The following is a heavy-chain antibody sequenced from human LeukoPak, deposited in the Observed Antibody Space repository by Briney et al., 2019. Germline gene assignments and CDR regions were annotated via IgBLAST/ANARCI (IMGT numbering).Heavy chain of an antibody. CDR1: GGSISSGDYY. D-gene: IGHD3-10*01. Sequence: PSQTLSLTCTVSGGSISSGDYYRSWIRQPPGKGLEWIGYIYYSGSTYYNPSLKSRVTISVDTSKNQFSLKLSSVTAADTAVYYCAREFYGSGGWFDPWGQGTLVTVSS. J-gene: IGHJ5*02. V-gene: IGHV4-30-4*01. CDR2: IYYSGST. CDR3: AREFYGSGGWFDP.